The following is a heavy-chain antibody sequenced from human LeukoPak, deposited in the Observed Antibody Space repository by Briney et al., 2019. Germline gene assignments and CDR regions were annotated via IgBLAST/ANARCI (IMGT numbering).Heavy chain of an antibody. CDR2: IYYSGST. V-gene: IGHV4-39*07. Sequence: SETLSLTCTVSGGSISSSSYYWGWIRQPPGKGLEWIGSIYYSGSTYYNPSLKSRVTISVDTSKNQFSLKLSSVTAADTAVYYCARDDPPGTTTKNYYGMDVWGQGTTVTISS. J-gene: IGHJ6*02. CDR1: GGSISSSSYY. D-gene: IGHD1-7*01. CDR3: ARDDPPGTTTKNYYGMDV.